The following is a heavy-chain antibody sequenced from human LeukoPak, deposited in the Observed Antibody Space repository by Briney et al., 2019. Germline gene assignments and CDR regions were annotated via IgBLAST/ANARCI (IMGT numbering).Heavy chain of an antibody. J-gene: IGHJ6*02. CDR2: ISAYNGNT. CDR3: ARENYYYYYGMDV. CDR1: GYTFTSYG. V-gene: IGHV1-18*01. Sequence: ASVKVSCKASGYTFTSYGISWVRQAPGQGLEWMGWISAYNGNTNYAQKLQGRVTMTTDTSTSTAYMELRGLRSDDTAVYYCARENYYYYYGMDVWGQGTTVTVSS.